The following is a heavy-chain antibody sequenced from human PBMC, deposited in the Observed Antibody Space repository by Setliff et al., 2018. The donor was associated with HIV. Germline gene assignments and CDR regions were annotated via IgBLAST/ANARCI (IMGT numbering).Heavy chain of an antibody. Sequence: PSETLSLTCTVSGGSVTSHYWSWIRQPAGKRLEWIGRISISGDTNYNPSLKSRATMSLDTSKNQFSLKLNSVTAADTAMYYCARDPTTGVDYWGQGTLVTVSS. V-gene: IGHV4-4*07. D-gene: IGHD4-4*01. CDR3: ARDPTTGVDY. CDR2: ISISGDT. CDR1: GGSVTSHY. J-gene: IGHJ4*02.